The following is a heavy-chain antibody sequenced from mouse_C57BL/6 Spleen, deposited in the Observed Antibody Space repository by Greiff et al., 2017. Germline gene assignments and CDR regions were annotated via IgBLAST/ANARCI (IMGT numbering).Heavy chain of an antibody. CDR1: GFTFSSYA. D-gene: IGHD4-1*01. J-gene: IGHJ3*01. V-gene: IGHV5-9-1*02. Sequence: EVKLMESGEGLVKPGGSLKLSCAASGFTFSSYAMSWVRQTPEKRLEWVAYISSGGDYIYYADTVKGRFTISRDNARNTLYLQMSSLKSEDTAMYYCTRDNTGTFAYWGQGTLVTVSA. CDR3: TRDNTGTFAY. CDR2: ISSGGDYI.